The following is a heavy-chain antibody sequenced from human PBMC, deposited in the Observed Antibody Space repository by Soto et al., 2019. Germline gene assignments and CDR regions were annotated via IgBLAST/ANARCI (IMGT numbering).Heavy chain of an antibody. CDR1: GYTFTSYG. CDR3: ATKRDPNRWGLPYPYSSGWQRYCMDV. CDR2: ISAYNGNP. J-gene: IGHJ6*02. Sequence: QVQLVQSGAEVKKPGASVKVSCKASGYTFTSYGISWVRQAPGQGLEWMGWISAYNGNPNYAQKLQGRVTMTTDTSTSTAYMELRSLRSDDTAVYYGATKRDPNRWGLPYPYSSGWQRYCMDVWGQGTTVTVSS. V-gene: IGHV1-18*01. D-gene: IGHD6-19*01.